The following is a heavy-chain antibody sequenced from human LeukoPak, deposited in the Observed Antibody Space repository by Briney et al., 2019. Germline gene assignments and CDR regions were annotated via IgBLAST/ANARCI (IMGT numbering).Heavy chain of an antibody. V-gene: IGHV3-64*01. Sequence: GGSLRLSCAASGFTFSSYAMHWVRQAPGKGLEYVSAISSNGGSTYYANSVKGRFTISRDNSKNTLYLQMGSLRAEDMAVYYCARDIPGNSCAFDIWGQGTMVTVSS. D-gene: IGHD4-23*01. CDR2: ISSNGGST. J-gene: IGHJ3*02. CDR3: ARDIPGNSCAFDI. CDR1: GFTFSSYA.